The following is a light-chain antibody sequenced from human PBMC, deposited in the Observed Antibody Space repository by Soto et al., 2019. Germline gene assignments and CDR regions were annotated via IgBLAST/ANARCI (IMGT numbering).Light chain of an antibody. CDR3: CSYAGHSTYV. Sequence: QSVLTQHASVSGSPGQSITISCTGSSSDVGSYNLVSWYQQHPGKAPKLLIYEVTKRPSGVSNRFSGSKSGNTASLTISGLPAEDEADYYCCSYAGHSTYVFGTGTKVTV. CDR1: SSDVGSYNL. CDR2: EVT. V-gene: IGLV2-23*02. J-gene: IGLJ1*01.